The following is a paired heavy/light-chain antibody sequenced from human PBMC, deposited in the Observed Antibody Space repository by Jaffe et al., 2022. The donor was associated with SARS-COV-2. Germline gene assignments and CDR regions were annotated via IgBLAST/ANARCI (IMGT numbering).Heavy chain of an antibody. Sequence: QVQLVQSGAEVKKPGASVKVSCKASGYTFTSYGISWVRQAPGQGLEWMGWISAYNGNTNYAQKLQGRVTMTTDTSTSTAYMELRSLRSDDTAVYYCARGNPALATYGDYENWFDPWGQGTLVTVSS. CDR1: GYTFTSYG. V-gene: IGHV1-18*01. CDR3: ARGNPALATYGDYENWFDP. CDR2: ISAYNGNT. D-gene: IGHD4-17*01. J-gene: IGHJ5*02.
Light chain of an antibody. CDR3: AAWDDSLNGQWV. V-gene: IGLV1-44*01. Sequence: QSVLTQPPSASGTPGQRVTISCSGSSSNIGSNTVNWYQQLPGTAPKLLIYSNNQRPSGVPDRFSGSKSGTSASLAISGLQSEDEADYYCAAWDDSLNGQWVFGGGTKLTVL. CDR2: SNN. CDR1: SSNIGSNT. J-gene: IGLJ3*02.